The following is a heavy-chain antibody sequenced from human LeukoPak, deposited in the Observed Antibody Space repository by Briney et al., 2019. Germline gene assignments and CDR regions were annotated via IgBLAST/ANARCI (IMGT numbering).Heavy chain of an antibody. D-gene: IGHD6-13*01. CDR1: GFTFRGSA. Sequence: GGSLRLSCAASGFTFRGSAMHWVRQASGKGLEWLGRIRSKADSYTTAYAASVKGRFIVSRDDSKNTAYLQMNSLKTEDTVVYYCRAAADLNDYWGQGTLVTVSS. CDR2: IRSKADSYTT. CDR3: RAAADLNDY. V-gene: IGHV3-73*01. J-gene: IGHJ4*02.